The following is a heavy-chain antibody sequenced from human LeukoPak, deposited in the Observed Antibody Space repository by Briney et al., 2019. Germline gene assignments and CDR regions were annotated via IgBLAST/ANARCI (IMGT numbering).Heavy chain of an antibody. J-gene: IGHJ4*02. Sequence: PSETLSLTCTVSGGSISSYYWSWIRQPPGKGLEWIGYIYYSGSTNYNPSLKSRVTISVDTSKNQFSLKLSSVTAADTAVYYCARVHPSAAAPGYWGQGTLVTVSS. CDR1: GGSISSYY. D-gene: IGHD6-13*01. CDR3: ARVHPSAAAPGY. V-gene: IGHV4-59*01. CDR2: IYYSGST.